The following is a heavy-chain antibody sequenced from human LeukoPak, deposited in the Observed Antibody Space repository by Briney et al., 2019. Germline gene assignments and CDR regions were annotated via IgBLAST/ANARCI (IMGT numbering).Heavy chain of an antibody. CDR1: GGSISSGGYY. Sequence: PSQTLSLTCIVSGGSISSGGYYWSWIRQPPGKGLEWIGYIYHSGSTYYNPSLKSRVTISVDRSKNQFSLKLSSVTAADTAVYYCARSGYCSSTSCYPIDYWGQGTLVTVSS. D-gene: IGHD2-2*01. CDR2: IYHSGST. CDR3: ARSGYCSSTSCYPIDY. J-gene: IGHJ4*02. V-gene: IGHV4-30-2*01.